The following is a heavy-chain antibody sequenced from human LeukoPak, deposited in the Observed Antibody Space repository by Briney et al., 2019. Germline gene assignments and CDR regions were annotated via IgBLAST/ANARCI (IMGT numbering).Heavy chain of an antibody. CDR1: GGSFSGYY. CDR3: ARGRIAAAGTGPYYYYGMDV. J-gene: IGHJ6*02. V-gene: IGHV4-34*01. Sequence: PSETLSLTCAVYGGSFSGYYWSWIRQPPGKGLEWIGEINHSGSTNYNPSLKSRVTISVDTSKNQFSLKLSSVTAADTAVYYRARGRIAAAGTGPYYYYGMDVWGQGTTVTVSS. CDR2: INHSGST. D-gene: IGHD6-13*01.